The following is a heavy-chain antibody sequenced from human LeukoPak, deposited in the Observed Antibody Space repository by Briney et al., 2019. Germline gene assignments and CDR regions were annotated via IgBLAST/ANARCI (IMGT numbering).Heavy chain of an antibody. CDR2: ISTYNGNR. D-gene: IGHD1-26*01. CDR3: ATENNGVVGATNG. V-gene: IGHV1-18*01. J-gene: IGHJ4*02. Sequence: ASVKVSCKASGYTFTKYGISWVRQAPGQGLEWVGWISTYNGNRNYAQKFQGRVTMTRDTSTSTVYMELSSLRSEDTAVYYCATENNGVVGATNGWGQGTLVTVSS. CDR1: GYTFTKYG.